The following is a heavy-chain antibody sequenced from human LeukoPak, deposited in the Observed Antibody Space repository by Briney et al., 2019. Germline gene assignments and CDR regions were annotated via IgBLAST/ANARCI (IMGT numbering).Heavy chain of an antibody. J-gene: IGHJ4*02. CDR3: AGPVVGYDFGDSYLRLDY. CDR2: IYHSGST. Sequence: SETLSLTCTVSGYSISSGYYWGWIRQPPGKGLEWIGSIYHSGSTYYNPSLKSRVTISVDTSKNQFSLKLSSVTAADTAVYYCAGPVVGYDFGDSYLRLDYWGQGTLVTVSS. CDR1: GYSISSGYY. V-gene: IGHV4-38-2*02. D-gene: IGHD5-12*01.